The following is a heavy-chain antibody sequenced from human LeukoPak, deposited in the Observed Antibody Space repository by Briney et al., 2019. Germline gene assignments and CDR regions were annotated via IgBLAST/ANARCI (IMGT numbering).Heavy chain of an antibody. CDR3: ARASGGNFRVKGQYYFDY. J-gene: IGHJ4*02. Sequence: SETLSLTCTASGGSISSYYWSWIRQPPGKGLEWIAYIYYSGSTNYNPSLKSRVTISVDTSKNQFSLKLSSVTAADTAVYYCARASGGNFRVKGQYYFDYWGQGTLVTVSS. CDR2: IYYSGST. D-gene: IGHD4-23*01. CDR1: GGSISSYY. V-gene: IGHV4-59*01.